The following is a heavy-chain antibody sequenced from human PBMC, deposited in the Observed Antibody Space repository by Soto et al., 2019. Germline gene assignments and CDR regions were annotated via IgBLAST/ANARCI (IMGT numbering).Heavy chain of an antibody. D-gene: IGHD3-16*02. CDR2: INPNSGGT. CDR1: GYTFTGYY. CDR3: ARVRYYDYVWGSYRN. Sequence: GASVKVSCKASGYTFTGYYMDWVRQAPGQGLEWMGWINPNSGGTNYAQKFEGRVSMTRDTSISTAYMELSRLRSDDTAVYYCARVRYYDYVWGSYRNWGQGTLVTVPA. J-gene: IGHJ4*02. V-gene: IGHV1-2*02.